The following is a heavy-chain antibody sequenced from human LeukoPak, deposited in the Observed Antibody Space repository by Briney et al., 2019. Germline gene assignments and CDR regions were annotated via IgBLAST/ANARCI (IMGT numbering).Heavy chain of an antibody. CDR2: IRGSGGST. CDR3: AKFLPTHIVVANYYFDY. Sequence: GGSLRPSCAASGFTFSSYAMSWVRQAPGKGLEWVSAIRGSGGSTYYADSVKGRFTSSRDNSKNTLYLQMNSLRAEDTAVYYCAKFLPTHIVVANYYFDYWGQGALVTVSS. J-gene: IGHJ4*02. V-gene: IGHV3-23*01. CDR1: GFTFSSYA. D-gene: IGHD2-21*01.